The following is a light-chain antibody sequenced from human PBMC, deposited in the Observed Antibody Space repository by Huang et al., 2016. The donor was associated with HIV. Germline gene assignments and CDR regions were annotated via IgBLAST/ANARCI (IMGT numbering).Light chain of an antibody. J-gene: IGKJ3*01. CDR2: VAS. CDR3: QQYNNWPFT. Sequence: ERVMTQSPVTLSVSPGERATLSCRASQSVSSKLAWYQQKPGQAPKLLIYVASTRATGIPARFSGSGSGTEFTLTISSLQSEDFAVYYCQQYNNWPFTFGPGTRVDIK. V-gene: IGKV3-15*01. CDR1: QSVSSK.